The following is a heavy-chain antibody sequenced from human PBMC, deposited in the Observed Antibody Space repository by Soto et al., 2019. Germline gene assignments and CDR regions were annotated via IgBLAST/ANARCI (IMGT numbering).Heavy chain of an antibody. J-gene: IGHJ4*02. CDR1: GGSISSSSYY. V-gene: IGHV4-39*07. D-gene: IGHD3-22*01. CDR3: ARSYDSSGYYFDY. Sequence: QLQLQESGPGLVKPSETLSLTCTVSGGSISSSSYYWGWIRQPPGKGLEWIGSIYYSGSTYYNPSLKSRVTISVDTSKNQFSLKLSSVTAADTAVYYCARSYDSSGYYFDYWGQGTLVTVSS. CDR2: IYYSGST.